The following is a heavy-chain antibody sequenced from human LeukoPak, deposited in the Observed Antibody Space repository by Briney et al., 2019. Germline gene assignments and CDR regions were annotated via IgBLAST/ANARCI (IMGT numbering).Heavy chain of an antibody. CDR1: GGSISSYY. V-gene: IGHV4-59*08. CDR3: ASSHVLRFLEWLSDDAFDI. D-gene: IGHD3-3*01. Sequence: SETLSLTCTVSGGSISSYYWSWIRQPPGKGLEWIGYIYYSGSTNYNPSLKSRVTISVDTSKNQFSLKLNSVTAADTAVYYCASSHVLRFLEWLSDDAFDIWGQGTMVTVSS. J-gene: IGHJ3*02. CDR2: IYYSGST.